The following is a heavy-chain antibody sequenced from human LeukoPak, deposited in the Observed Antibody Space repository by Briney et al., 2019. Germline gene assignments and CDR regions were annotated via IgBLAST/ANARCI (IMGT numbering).Heavy chain of an antibody. Sequence: GGSLRLSCAASGFTFSSYWIHWVRQAPGKGLVWVSRINTDGSSTSYADSVKGRFTISRDNAKNTLSLQMNSLRAEDTGVYYCARDSSGSFDYWGQGTLVTVSS. J-gene: IGHJ4*02. CDR2: INTDGSST. CDR3: ARDSSGSFDY. V-gene: IGHV3-74*01. D-gene: IGHD6-19*01. CDR1: GFTFSSYW.